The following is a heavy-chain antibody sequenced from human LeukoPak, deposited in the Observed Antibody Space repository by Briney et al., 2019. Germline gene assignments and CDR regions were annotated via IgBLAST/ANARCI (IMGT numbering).Heavy chain of an antibody. Sequence: SVKVSCKASGVTFSSYAISWVRQAPGQGLEWMGGIIPIFGTANYAQKFQGRVTITADESTSTAYIELSSLRSEDTAVYYCAREIAPPDAFDIWGQGTMVTVSS. V-gene: IGHV1-69*13. D-gene: IGHD6-13*01. CDR3: AREIAPPDAFDI. CDR1: GVTFSSYA. CDR2: IIPIFGTA. J-gene: IGHJ3*02.